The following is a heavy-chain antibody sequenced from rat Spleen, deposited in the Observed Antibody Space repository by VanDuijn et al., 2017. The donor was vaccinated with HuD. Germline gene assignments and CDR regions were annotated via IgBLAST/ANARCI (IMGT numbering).Heavy chain of an antibody. J-gene: IGHJ2*01. Sequence: EVQMVESGGGLVKPGRSLKLSCAASGFTFSNYGLAWVRQAPKKGLEWVASISTGGTNTYYRGSVKGRFTISRDNAKNTQNLQMDSLRSEDTATYYCATRNSGYFDYWGQGVMVTVSS. CDR3: ATRNSGYFDY. D-gene: IGHD4-3*01. CDR1: GFTFSNYG. CDR2: ISTGGTNT. V-gene: IGHV5S13*01.